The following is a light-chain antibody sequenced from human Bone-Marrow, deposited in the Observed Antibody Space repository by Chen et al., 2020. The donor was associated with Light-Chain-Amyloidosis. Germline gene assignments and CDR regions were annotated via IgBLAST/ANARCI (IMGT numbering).Light chain of an antibody. J-gene: IGKJ1*01. CDR3: QQYNNWPLT. Sequence: VMTQSPVALSVSPGDTATLSCRASQSVRGHLAWYQQRPGQAPRLLIYGAPARATGIPARFSGSGFETDFTLTISTIQSEDFAVYYCQQYNNWPLTFGQGTRVDIK. CDR1: QSVRGH. V-gene: IGKV3-15*01. CDR2: GAP.